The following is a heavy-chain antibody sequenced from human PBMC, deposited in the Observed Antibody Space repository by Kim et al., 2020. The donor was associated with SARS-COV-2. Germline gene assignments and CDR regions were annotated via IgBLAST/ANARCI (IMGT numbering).Heavy chain of an antibody. Sequence: GGSLRLSCAASGFTFSDYYMSWIRQAPGKGLEWVSYISSRGSTIYYADSVKGRFTISRDNAKNSLYLQMNSLRAEDTAVYYCARVEYAGTLSYWGQGTLVTVSS. CDR2: ISSRGSTI. V-gene: IGHV3-11*04. CDR3: ARVEYAGTLSY. J-gene: IGHJ4*02. D-gene: IGHD6-13*01. CDR1: GFTFSDYY.